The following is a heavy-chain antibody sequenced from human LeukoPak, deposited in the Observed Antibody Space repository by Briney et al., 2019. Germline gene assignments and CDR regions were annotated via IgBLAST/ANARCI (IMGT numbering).Heavy chain of an antibody. J-gene: IGHJ4*02. V-gene: IGHV4-61*01. CDR2: IYYSGST. D-gene: IGHD6-13*01. Sequence: PSETLSLTCTVSGGSVSSGSYYWSWIRQPPGKGLEWIGHIYYSGSTNYNPSLKTRVTISVDTSKNQFSLKLSSVTAADTAVYYCAKTGVSAVGTFYSDSWGQGTLVTVSS. CDR3: AKTGVSAVGTFYSDS. CDR1: GGSVSSGSYY.